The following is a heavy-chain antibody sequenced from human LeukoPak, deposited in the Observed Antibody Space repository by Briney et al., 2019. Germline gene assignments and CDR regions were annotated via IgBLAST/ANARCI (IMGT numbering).Heavy chain of an antibody. Sequence: GASVKVSCKASGYTFTSYAMHWVRQAPGQRLEWMGWVNAGNGNTKYSQKFQGRVTITRDTSASTAYMGLSSLRSEDTAVYYCARDYIAARLGWNGVYDYWGQGTLVTVSS. CDR1: GYTFTSYA. V-gene: IGHV1-3*01. D-gene: IGHD6-6*01. J-gene: IGHJ4*02. CDR3: ARDYIAARLGWNGVYDY. CDR2: VNAGNGNT.